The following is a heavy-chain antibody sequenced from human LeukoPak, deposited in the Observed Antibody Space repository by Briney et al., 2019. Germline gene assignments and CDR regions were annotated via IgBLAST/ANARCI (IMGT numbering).Heavy chain of an antibody. CDR3: ARDTARITIFGVAKYMDV. Sequence: GASVTVSCMASGYTFTGYYMHWVRQAPGQGLEGMGWINPNSGGTNYAQKFQGRVTMTRDTSISTAYMELSRLRSDDTAVYYCARDTARITIFGVAKYMDVWGKGTTVTVSS. D-gene: IGHD3-3*01. CDR2: INPNSGGT. J-gene: IGHJ6*03. V-gene: IGHV1-2*02. CDR1: GYTFTGYY.